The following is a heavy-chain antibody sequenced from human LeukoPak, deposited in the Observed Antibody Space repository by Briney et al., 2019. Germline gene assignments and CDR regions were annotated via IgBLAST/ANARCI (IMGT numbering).Heavy chain of an antibody. V-gene: IGHV4-59*12. CDR3: ARDSSSWYHSPTPFDY. D-gene: IGHD6-13*01. Sequence: SETLSLTCAVYGGSFSGYYWSWIRQPPGKGLEWIGYIYYSGSTNYNPSLKSRVTISVDTSKNQFSLKLSSVTAADTAVYYCARDSSSWYHSPTPFDYWGQGTLVTVSS. CDR1: GGSFSGYY. CDR2: IYYSGST. J-gene: IGHJ4*02.